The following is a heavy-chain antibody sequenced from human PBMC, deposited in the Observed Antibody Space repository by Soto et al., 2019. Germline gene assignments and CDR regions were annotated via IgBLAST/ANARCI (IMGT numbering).Heavy chain of an antibody. CDR1: GFSLSDHY. V-gene: IGHV3-15*01. Sequence: GVSLRLSCAASGFSLSDHYMDWVRQSPGKGLDWVGRIKSKSDGGTTEYAAPVRGRCPISRDDSKKTLYLQMNSLKTDDTAVYYCTTDLWRIAVVVGSTGYFNPCGQGTPVTVYS. CDR3: TTDLWRIAVVVGSTGYFNP. J-gene: IGHJ5*02. CDR2: IKSKSDGGTT. D-gene: IGHD2-15*01.